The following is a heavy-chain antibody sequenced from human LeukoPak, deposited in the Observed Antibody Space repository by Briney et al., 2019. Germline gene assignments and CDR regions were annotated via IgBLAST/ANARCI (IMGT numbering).Heavy chain of an antibody. CDR3: ARAFGVSSSWYGRYYYYMDV. CDR1: GYTFTSYG. D-gene: IGHD6-13*01. CDR2: ISAYNGNT. J-gene: IGHJ6*03. Sequence: ASVKVSCKTSGYTFTSYGISWVRQAPGQGLEWMGWISAYNGNTNYAQKFQGRVTITRNTSISTAYMELSSLRSEDTAVYYCARAFGVSSSWYGRYYYYMDVWGKGTTVTVSS. V-gene: IGHV1-18*01.